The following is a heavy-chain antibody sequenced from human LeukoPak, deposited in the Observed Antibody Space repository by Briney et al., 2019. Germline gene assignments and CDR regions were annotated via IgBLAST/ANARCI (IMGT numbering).Heavy chain of an antibody. D-gene: IGHD7-27*01. V-gene: IGHV3-23*01. J-gene: IGHJ6*02. Sequence: PGGSLRLSCEASGFTFSSYAMNWVRQVPGKGLEWVSGISGSGSTTDYADPVKGRFTISRDNSKNTLYLQMNSLRAEDTAVYSCAKGYWGGGRYYSYGMDVWGQGTTVIVSS. CDR2: ISGSGSTT. CDR1: GFTFSSYA. CDR3: AKGYWGGGRYYSYGMDV.